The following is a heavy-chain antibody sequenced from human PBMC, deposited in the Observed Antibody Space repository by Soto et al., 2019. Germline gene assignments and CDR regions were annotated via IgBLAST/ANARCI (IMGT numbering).Heavy chain of an antibody. Sequence: QVQLQESGPGLVKASQTLSLTCTVSGGSISSGGYYWSWIRQHPGKGLEWIGYIYNSGSTYYNPSPXSXITISADTSKNQFPLKLSSVTAADTAVYYCARDPAPWGQGTLVTVSS. CDR3: ARDPAP. J-gene: IGHJ5*02. V-gene: IGHV4-31*03. CDR2: IYNSGST. CDR1: GGSISSGGYY.